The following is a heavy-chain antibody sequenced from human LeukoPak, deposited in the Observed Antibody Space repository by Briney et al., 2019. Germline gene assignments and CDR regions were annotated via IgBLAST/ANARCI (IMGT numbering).Heavy chain of an antibody. Sequence: GGSLRLSCPASGFTVSSNYMSWVRQAPGKGLEWVSYISSSGSTIYYADSVKGRFTISRDNAKNSLYLQMNSLRAEDTAVYYCARASNVVVVAADPHNYYYGMDVWGQGTTVTVSS. D-gene: IGHD2-15*01. CDR1: GFTVSSNY. V-gene: IGHV3-11*01. CDR3: ARASNVVVVAADPHNYYYGMDV. CDR2: ISSSGSTI. J-gene: IGHJ6*02.